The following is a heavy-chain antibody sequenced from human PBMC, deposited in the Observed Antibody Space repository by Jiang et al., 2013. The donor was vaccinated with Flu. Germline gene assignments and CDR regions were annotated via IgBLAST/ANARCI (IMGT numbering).Heavy chain of an antibody. J-gene: IGHJ2*01. CDR2: IDHTGRP. D-gene: IGHD3-10*01. V-gene: IGHV4-31*03. CDR3: ARDPYGSDSDWYFDL. CDR1: GGSITTGGYY. Sequence: VKPSQTLSLTCTVSGGSITTGGYYWTWIRQHPGKGLEWVGYIDHTGRPHYNPSLKSRVIISLDTSKKEFSLKLSSVTPADTAVYYCARDPYGSDSDWYFDLWGRGTLVTVSS.